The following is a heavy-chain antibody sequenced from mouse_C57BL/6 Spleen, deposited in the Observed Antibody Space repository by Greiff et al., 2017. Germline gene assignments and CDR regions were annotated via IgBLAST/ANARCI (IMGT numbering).Heavy chain of an antibody. V-gene: IGHV1-55*01. CDR3: ARRLDDSYYVWLAY. Sequence: VQLQQSGAELVKPGASVKMSCKASGYTFTSYWITWVKQSHGQGLEWIGDIYPGSGSTNYNEKFKSKATLTVDTSASTAYMQLSSLTSEDSAVYYCARRLDDSYYVWLAYWGQGTLVTVSA. J-gene: IGHJ3*01. CDR1: GYTFTSYW. CDR2: IYPGSGST. D-gene: IGHD2-3*01.